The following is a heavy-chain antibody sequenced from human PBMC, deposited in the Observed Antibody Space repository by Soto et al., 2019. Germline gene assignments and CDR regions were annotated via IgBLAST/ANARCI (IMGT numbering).Heavy chain of an antibody. J-gene: IGHJ4*02. D-gene: IGHD2-21*02. Sequence: SVKVSCKASGGTFSSHSINWVRQAPGQGLEWMGGIITLFGTSNYAQNFQGRVTITADQSTSTAYMELNSLTSDDTAVYYCAREVGYGDFSAALLDWGQGTLVTVS. CDR3: AREVGYGDFSAALLD. V-gene: IGHV1-69*13. CDR1: GGTFSSHS. CDR2: IITLFGTS.